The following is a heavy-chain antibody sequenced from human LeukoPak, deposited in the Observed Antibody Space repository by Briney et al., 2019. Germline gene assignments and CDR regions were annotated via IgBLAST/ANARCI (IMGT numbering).Heavy chain of an antibody. CDR2: IYPGDSET. Sequence: GESLQISCEGSGYSFTSYWIGWVRQMPGKGLEWMGVIYPGDSETRYSPSFEGQVTISVDKSISTVYLQWSSLKASDSAMYYCVNSGPRQIFDYWGQGTLVTASS. D-gene: IGHD1-26*01. J-gene: IGHJ4*02. V-gene: IGHV5-51*01. CDR3: VNSGPRQIFDY. CDR1: GYSFTSYW.